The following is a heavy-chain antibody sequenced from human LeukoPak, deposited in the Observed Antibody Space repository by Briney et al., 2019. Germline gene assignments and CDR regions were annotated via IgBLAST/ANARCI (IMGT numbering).Heavy chain of an antibody. CDR2: ISYDGSNK. D-gene: IGHD3-22*01. Sequence: PGRSLRLSCAASGFTFSSYAMHWVRQAPGKGLEWVAVISYDGSNKYYADSVKGRFTISRDNSKNTLYLQMNSLRAEDTAVYYCARDAFITGFDAWGQGTLVTVSS. CDR3: ARDAFITGFDA. CDR1: GFTFSSYA. V-gene: IGHV3-30-3*01. J-gene: IGHJ5*02.